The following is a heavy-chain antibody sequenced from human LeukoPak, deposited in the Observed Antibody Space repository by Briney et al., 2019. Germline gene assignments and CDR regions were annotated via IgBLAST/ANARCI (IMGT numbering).Heavy chain of an antibody. CDR3: ARDRPPDEFDY. CDR2: ISSSSSTI. J-gene: IGHJ4*02. V-gene: IGHV3-48*03. CDR1: GFTFSVYE. Sequence: PGGSLRLSCDASGFTFSVYEMIWVRQAPGKGLEFVSYISSSSSTIYYADSVKGRFTISRDNAKNSLYLQMNSLRAEDTALYYCARDRPPDEFDYWGQGTLVTVSS.